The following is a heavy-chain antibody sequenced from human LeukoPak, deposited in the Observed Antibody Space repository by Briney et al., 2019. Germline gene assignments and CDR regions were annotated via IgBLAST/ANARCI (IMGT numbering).Heavy chain of an antibody. Sequence: AGGSLRLSCAASGFIFTNYFMSWVRQAPGKGLEWVASIKHDGSEKYYVDSVGGRFTISRDNTKNSLYLQMSSLRAEDTAVYYCATDRGWRTSGYYLYYFEYWGQGTLVTFSS. CDR3: ATDRGWRTSGYYLYYFEY. CDR2: IKHDGSEK. J-gene: IGHJ4*02. V-gene: IGHV3-7*01. D-gene: IGHD3-3*01. CDR1: GFIFTNYF.